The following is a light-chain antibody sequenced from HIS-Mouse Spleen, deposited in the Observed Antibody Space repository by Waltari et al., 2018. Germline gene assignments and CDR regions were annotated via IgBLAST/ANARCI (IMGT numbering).Light chain of an antibody. Sequence: SYELTQPPSVSVSPGQTARITCSGVAWPKKYASWYQQKSGQAPVLVIYEDSKRPSGIPERFSGSSSGTMATLTISGAQVEDEADYYCYSTDSSGNHRVFGGGTKLTVL. V-gene: IGLV3-10*01. CDR3: YSTDSSGNHRV. CDR1: AWPKKY. J-gene: IGLJ2*01. CDR2: EDS.